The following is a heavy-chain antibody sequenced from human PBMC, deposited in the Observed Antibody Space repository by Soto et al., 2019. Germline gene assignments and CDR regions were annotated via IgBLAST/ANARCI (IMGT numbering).Heavy chain of an antibody. D-gene: IGHD2-15*01. J-gene: IGHJ6*02. V-gene: IGHV3-21*01. CDR2: IRPSTSHI. Sequence: EVHLVESGGGLVKPGGSLRLSCAVSGFTFSTCTMNWVRQAPGKGLEWVSSIRPSTSHIYYADSVKGRFTISIDNAKNSQFLQMTSLRAEDTAVYYCSGCSGGACHQNYGMDVWGQGTTVTVSS. CDR3: SGCSGGACHQNYGMDV. CDR1: GFTFSTCT.